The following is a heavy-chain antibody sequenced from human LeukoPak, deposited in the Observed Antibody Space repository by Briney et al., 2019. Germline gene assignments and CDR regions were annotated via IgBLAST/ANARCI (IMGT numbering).Heavy chain of an antibody. Sequence: SETLSLTCTVSGGSISSSTYYWAWIRQPPGKGLEYIGNIYYSGSTYYNPSLKSRVTISVDTSKNQFSLKLTSVIAADTAVYYCARHQEENSGTYYRAFGFWGLGTMVTVSS. J-gene: IGHJ3*01. D-gene: IGHD1-26*01. CDR3: ARHQEENSGTYYRAFGF. V-gene: IGHV4-39*01. CDR1: GGSISSSTYY. CDR2: IYYSGST.